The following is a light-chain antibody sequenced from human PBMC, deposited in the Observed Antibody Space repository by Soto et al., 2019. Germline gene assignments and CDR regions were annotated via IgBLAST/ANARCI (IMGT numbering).Light chain of an antibody. CDR1: QSISSY. V-gene: IGKV1-39*01. J-gene: IGKJ3*01. CDR2: AAS. CDR3: QQSYSTLIT. Sequence: DIQMTQSPSSLSASVGDGVTITCRASQSISSYLNWYQQKPGKAPKLLIYAASSLQSGVPSRFSGSGSGTDFTLTISSLQPEDFATYYCQQSYSTLITFGPGTKVDIK.